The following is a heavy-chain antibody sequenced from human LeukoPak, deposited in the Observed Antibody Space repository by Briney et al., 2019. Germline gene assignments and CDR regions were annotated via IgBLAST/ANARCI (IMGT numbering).Heavy chain of an antibody. CDR2: INPSGGST. CDR3: ARGDATYYYDSSGYSGY. J-gene: IGHJ4*02. V-gene: IGHV1-46*01. CDR1: GYTFTSYY. Sequence: ASVKVSCKASGYTFTSYYMHRVRQAPGQGLEWMGIINPSGGSTSYAQKFQGRVTMTRDTSTSTVYMELSSLRSEDTAVYYCARGDATYYYDSSGYSGYWGQGTLVTVSS. D-gene: IGHD3-22*01.